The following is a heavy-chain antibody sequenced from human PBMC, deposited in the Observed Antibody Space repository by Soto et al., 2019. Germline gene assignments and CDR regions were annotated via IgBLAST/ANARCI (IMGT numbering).Heavy chain of an antibody. V-gene: IGHV1-3*01. Sequence: ASVKVSCKTSGYTFNRYATHWVRQAPGQRLEWMGWINAGNGHTKYSQKFQGRVTITMDTAASTAYMELSSLRSEDTGVYYCARASSSSSGYFYYGMDVWGQGTTVTVS. CDR2: INAGNGHT. CDR1: GYTFNRYA. CDR3: ARASSSSSGYFYYGMDV. J-gene: IGHJ6*02. D-gene: IGHD6-6*01.